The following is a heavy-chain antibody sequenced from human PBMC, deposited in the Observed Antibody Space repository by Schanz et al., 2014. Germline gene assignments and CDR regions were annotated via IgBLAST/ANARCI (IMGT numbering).Heavy chain of an antibody. J-gene: IGHJ4*02. CDR2: ISVYNHNK. V-gene: IGHV1-18*01. Sequence: QVQLVQSGAEVKKPGASVKVSCKASGYTFTSYGISWVRQAPGQGLEWMGWISVYNHNKEYDQKFQGRVTMTTDTSTSTAYMELRSLRSDDTAVYYCARDSRPNYDFLTAYYSIDYWGQGTLVTVSS. CDR3: ARDSRPNYDFLTAYYSIDY. D-gene: IGHD3-9*01. CDR1: GYTFTSYG.